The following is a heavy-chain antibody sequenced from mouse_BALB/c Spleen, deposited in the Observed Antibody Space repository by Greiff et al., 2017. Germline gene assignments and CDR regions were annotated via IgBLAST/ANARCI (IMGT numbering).Heavy chain of an antibody. J-gene: IGHJ1*01. CDR2: ISYSGST. CDR1: GYSITSDYA. V-gene: IGHV3-2*02. D-gene: IGHD2-1*01. CDR3: ARNYGNYGWYFDV. Sequence: DVQLQESGPGLVKPSQSLSLTCTVTGYSITSDYAWNWIRQFPGNKLEWMGYISYSGSTSYNPSLKSRISITRDTSKNQFFLQLNSVTTEDTATYYCARNYGNYGWYFDVWGAGTTVTVSS.